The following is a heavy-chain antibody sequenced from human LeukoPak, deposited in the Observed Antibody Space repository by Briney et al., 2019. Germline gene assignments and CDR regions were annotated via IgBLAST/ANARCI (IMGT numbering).Heavy chain of an antibody. V-gene: IGHV3-66*04. Sequence: GGSLRLSCAASGFTVSSNYMSWVRQAPGKGLEWVSVIYSGGSTYYADSVKGRFTISRDNSKNTLYLQMNSLRAEDTAVYYCARQRYDFWSGYSLDYWGQGTLVTVSS. CDR2: IYSGGST. D-gene: IGHD3-3*01. CDR3: ARQRYDFWSGYSLDY. J-gene: IGHJ4*02. CDR1: GFTVSSNY.